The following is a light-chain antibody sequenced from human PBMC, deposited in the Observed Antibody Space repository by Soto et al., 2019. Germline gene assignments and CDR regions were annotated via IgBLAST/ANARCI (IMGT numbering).Light chain of an antibody. V-gene: IGLV2-14*01. CDR1: SSDVGGYNY. J-gene: IGLJ2*01. CDR2: DVS. CDR3: STYTITYVV. Sequence: QSALTQPASVSGSPGQSITISCTGTSSDVGGYNYVSWYQQHPGKAPKLMIYDVSNRPSGVSNRFSGSTSGNTASLTISGLQAEDEADYYCSTYTITYVVFGGGTKLTVL.